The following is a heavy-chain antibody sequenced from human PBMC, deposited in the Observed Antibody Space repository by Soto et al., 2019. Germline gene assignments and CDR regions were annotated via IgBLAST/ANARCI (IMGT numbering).Heavy chain of an antibody. V-gene: IGHV4-39*01. J-gene: IGHJ6*02. D-gene: IGHD4-17*01. CDR3: ASNPGTTVDYYYYYGMDV. CDR2: IYYSGST. CDR1: GGSISSSSYY. Sequence: SETLSLTCTVSGGSISSSSYYWGWIRQPPGKGLEWIGSIYYSGSTYYNPSLKSRVTISVDTSKNQFSLKLSSVTAADTAVYYCASNPGTTVDYYYYYGMDVWGQGTTVT.